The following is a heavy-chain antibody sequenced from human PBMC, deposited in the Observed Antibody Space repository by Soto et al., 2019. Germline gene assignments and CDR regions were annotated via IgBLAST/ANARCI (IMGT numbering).Heavy chain of an antibody. D-gene: IGHD3-22*01. J-gene: IGHJ3*02. Sequence: GGSLRLSCAASGLTVSSNYMSWVRQAPGKGLEWVSAISGSGGSTYYADSVKGRFTISRDNSKNTLYLQMNSLRAEDTAVYYCAKGSYYDSSGLDAFDIWGQGTMVTVS. V-gene: IGHV3-23*01. CDR2: ISGSGGST. CDR1: GLTVSSNY. CDR3: AKGSYYDSSGLDAFDI.